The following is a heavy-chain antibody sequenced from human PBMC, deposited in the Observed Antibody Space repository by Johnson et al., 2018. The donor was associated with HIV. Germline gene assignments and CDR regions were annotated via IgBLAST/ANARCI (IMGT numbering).Heavy chain of an antibody. CDR3: ATWGSDYVGYAFAI. Sequence: QVQLVESGGGGVQPGRSLRLSCAASGFSFSDYGMHWVRQAPGKGLEWVAVILFDGSNKYYAASVKGRFTISRDNSKNTLYLQMNSLRAEDTAVYYCATWGSDYVGYAFAIWGQGTMVTVSS. J-gene: IGHJ3*02. V-gene: IGHV3-30*03. CDR1: GFSFSDYG. CDR2: ILFDGSNK. D-gene: IGHD3-16*01.